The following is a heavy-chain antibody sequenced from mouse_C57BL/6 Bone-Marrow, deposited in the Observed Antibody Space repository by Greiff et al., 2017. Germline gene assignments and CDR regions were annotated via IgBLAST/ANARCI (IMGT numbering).Heavy chain of an antibody. CDR2: IDPEDGDP. CDR1: GFNIKDYY. D-gene: IGHD4-1*01. Sequence: VQLQQSGAELVRPGASVKLSCTASGFNIKDYYMHWVKQRPEQGLEWIGRIDPEDGDPEYAPTFQGKATMTADTSSHTAYLQLSSLTSEDTAVYYCTTRVLGWDARDWGQGTLVTVSA. CDR3: TTRVLGWDARD. V-gene: IGHV14-1*01. J-gene: IGHJ3*01.